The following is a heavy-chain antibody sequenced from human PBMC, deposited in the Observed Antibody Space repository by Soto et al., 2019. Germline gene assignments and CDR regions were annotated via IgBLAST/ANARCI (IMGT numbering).Heavy chain of an antibody. CDR2: IKAGNGNT. CDR1: GYTFTSYA. V-gene: IGHV1-3*01. J-gene: IGHJ6*02. Sequence: GASVKVSCKASGYTFTSYAMHWVRQAPGQRLEWMGWIKAGNGNTKYSQKFQGRVTMTRDTSTSTAYMELRSLRSDDTAVYYCASGGSGTYFDMDVWGQGTTVTVSS. CDR3: ASGGSGTYFDMDV. D-gene: IGHD3-10*01.